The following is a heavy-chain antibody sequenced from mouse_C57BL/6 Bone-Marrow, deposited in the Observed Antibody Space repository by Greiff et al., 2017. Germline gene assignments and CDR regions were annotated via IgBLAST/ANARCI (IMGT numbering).Heavy chain of an antibody. J-gene: IGHJ4*01. D-gene: IGHD2-13*01. CDR3: ARHDLDYAMDY. Sequence: EVQVVESGGDLVKPGGSLKLSCAASGFTFSSYGMSWVRQTPDKRLEWVATISSGGSYTYYPDSVKGRFTISRDNAKNTLYLQMSSLKSEDTAMYYCARHDLDYAMDYWGQGTSVTVSS. CDR2: ISSGGSYT. V-gene: IGHV5-6*01. CDR1: GFTFSSYG.